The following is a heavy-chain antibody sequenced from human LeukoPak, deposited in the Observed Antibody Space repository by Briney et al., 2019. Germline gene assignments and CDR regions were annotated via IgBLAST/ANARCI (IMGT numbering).Heavy chain of an antibody. D-gene: IGHD3-22*01. CDR1: GGTSYSHA. J-gene: IGHJ4*02. V-gene: IGHV1-69*10. CDR3: ATTNDGGGYQWGDFFDF. Sequence: SVKVSCKASGGTSYSHAISWVRHAPGQGLEWMGGIIPNLGTTNRAQNFQDRVTLTADKSTNTAYMELTSLTSDDTAVYYCATTNDGGGYQWGDFFDFWGQGTLVTVSS. CDR2: IIPNLGTT.